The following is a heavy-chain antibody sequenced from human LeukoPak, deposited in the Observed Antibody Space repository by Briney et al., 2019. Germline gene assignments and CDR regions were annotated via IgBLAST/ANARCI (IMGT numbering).Heavy chain of an antibody. V-gene: IGHV4-38-2*01. Sequence: SETLSLTCAVSGYSISSGYYWGWIRQPPGKGLEWIGSIYHSGGTYYNPSLKSRVTISVDTSKNQFSLKLSSVTAADTAVYYCARCLNWFDPWGQGTLVTVSS. CDR3: ARCLNWFDP. J-gene: IGHJ5*02. CDR1: GYSISSGYY. CDR2: IYHSGGT.